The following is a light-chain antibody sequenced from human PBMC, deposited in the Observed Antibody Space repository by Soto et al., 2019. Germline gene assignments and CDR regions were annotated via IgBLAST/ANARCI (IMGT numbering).Light chain of an antibody. V-gene: IGKV3-20*01. Sequence: EIVLTQSPATLSLSPGERATLSCRASQSVRYDYLAWYRQIPGQPPSLLIYDASTRAPGIPDRFSGSGSGTDFTLTIGRLEPEDFAVYYCQHYGSSTAFGQGTKVDI. CDR1: QSVRYDY. J-gene: IGKJ1*01. CDR3: QHYGSSTA. CDR2: DAS.